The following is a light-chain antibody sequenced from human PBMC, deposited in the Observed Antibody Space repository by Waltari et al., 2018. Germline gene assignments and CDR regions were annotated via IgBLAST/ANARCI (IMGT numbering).Light chain of an antibody. J-gene: IGKJ3*01. CDR3: QQYFDSPLT. CDR2: GAS. Sequence: DIQMTQSPSSVSASVGDRVIITCRASQDISTWLAWYQQRVGKAPKLLIYGASSLQSGVPSRFSGSRSGTDFTLTISSLQAEDAAVYYCQQYFDSPLTFGPGTRVEI. V-gene: IGKV1-12*01. CDR1: QDISTW.